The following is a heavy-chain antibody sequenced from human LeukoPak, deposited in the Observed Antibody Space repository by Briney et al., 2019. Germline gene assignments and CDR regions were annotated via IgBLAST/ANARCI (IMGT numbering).Heavy chain of an antibody. J-gene: IGHJ4*02. D-gene: IGHD6-19*01. V-gene: IGHV5-51*01. Sequence: GESLKISCKGSGYSLTNYWIGWVRQMPGKGLEWMGIIDAGDSDTRYSPSFQGQVTISADKSISTAYLQWNSLKASDTAMYYCARSLFGSGWYYFDYWGQGTLVTVSS. CDR3: ARSLFGSGWYYFDY. CDR2: IDAGDSDT. CDR1: GYSLTNYW.